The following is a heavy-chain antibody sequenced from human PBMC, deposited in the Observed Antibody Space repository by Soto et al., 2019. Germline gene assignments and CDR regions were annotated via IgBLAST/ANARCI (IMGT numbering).Heavy chain of an antibody. CDR1: GYTFSSYG. CDR2: ISAYNGHT. CDR3: ARRTPSGLEY. V-gene: IGHV1-18*01. Sequence: ASVKVSCKTSGYTFSSYGIIWVRQAPGQGLEWMGWISAYNGHTDYAQKFQGRVTLTTDTSTSTAFVELRGLRSDDTAVYFCARRTPSGLEYWGQGTLVTVSS. D-gene: IGHD5-12*01. J-gene: IGHJ4*02.